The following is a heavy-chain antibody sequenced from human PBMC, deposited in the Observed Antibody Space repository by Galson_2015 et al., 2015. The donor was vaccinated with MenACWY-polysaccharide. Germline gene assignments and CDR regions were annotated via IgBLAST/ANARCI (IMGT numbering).Heavy chain of an antibody. J-gene: IGHJ4*02. Sequence: SLRLSCAASGFTFSTYAMSWVRQAPGKGLEWVSDIRGSDGSTYYADSVKGRSTISRDDSKNTLHLQMNSLRAEDTAVFYCAKKPCSGAHFEPGNYFHSWGQGTLVTVSS. CDR1: GFTFSTYA. D-gene: IGHD2-15*01. CDR3: AKKPCSGAHFEPGNYFHS. V-gene: IGHV3-23*01. CDR2: IRGSDGST.